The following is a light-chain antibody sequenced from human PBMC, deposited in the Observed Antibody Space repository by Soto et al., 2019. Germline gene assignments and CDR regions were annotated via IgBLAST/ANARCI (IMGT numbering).Light chain of an antibody. CDR3: QQSYSAPLT. V-gene: IGKV1-39*01. CDR2: AAS. Sequence: DIEMTQSPSSLSASLGDRVTITCRASQNILNYLNWYQQKPGKAPNLLIYAASNLQSGVPSRFSGSGSGTHFTLTISSLQREDFATYHCQQSYSAPLTFGQGTKVDI. J-gene: IGKJ1*01. CDR1: QNILNY.